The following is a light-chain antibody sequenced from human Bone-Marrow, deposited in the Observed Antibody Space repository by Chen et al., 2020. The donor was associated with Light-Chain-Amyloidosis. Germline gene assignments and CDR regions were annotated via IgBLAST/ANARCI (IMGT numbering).Light chain of an antibody. V-gene: IGKV3-20*01. J-gene: IGKJ4*01. CDR1: QTISSNY. CDR3: QQYGTSPLT. CDR2: CSS. Sequence: EIVLTKSPVPLSLSPGEGAKLSCRASQTISSNYLTWYQQKFGQAHRLLIYCSSSRATGIPDRFTGSGSGTDFTLTINRLEPEDFAMYYCQQYGTSPLTFGGGTKVEIK.